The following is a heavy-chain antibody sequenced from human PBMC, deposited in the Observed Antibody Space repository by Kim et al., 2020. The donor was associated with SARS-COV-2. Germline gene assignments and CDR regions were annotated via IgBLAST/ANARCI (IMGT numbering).Heavy chain of an antibody. Sequence: GGSLRLSCAASGFTFSSYEMNWVRQAPGKGLEWVSYISSSGSTIYYADSVKGRFTISRDNAKNSLYLQMNSLRAEDTAVYYCARLGDLDYYDSSGYYYVFDYWGQGTLVTVSS. J-gene: IGHJ4*02. CDR3: ARLGDLDYYDSSGYYYVFDY. CDR1: GFTFSSYE. D-gene: IGHD3-22*01. V-gene: IGHV3-48*03. CDR2: ISSSGSTI.